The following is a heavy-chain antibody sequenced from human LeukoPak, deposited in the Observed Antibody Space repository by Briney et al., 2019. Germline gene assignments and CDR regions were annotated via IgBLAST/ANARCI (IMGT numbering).Heavy chain of an antibody. J-gene: IGHJ4*02. CDR3: ARDRDYYGSGSFDY. CDR2: IYYSGST. Sequence: SETLSLTRTVSGGSISSYYWSWIRQPPGKGLEWIGYIYYSGSTNYNPSLKSRVTISVDTSKNQFSLKLSSVTAADTAVYYCARDRDYYGSGSFDYWGQGTLVTVSS. V-gene: IGHV4-59*01. D-gene: IGHD3-10*01. CDR1: GGSISSYY.